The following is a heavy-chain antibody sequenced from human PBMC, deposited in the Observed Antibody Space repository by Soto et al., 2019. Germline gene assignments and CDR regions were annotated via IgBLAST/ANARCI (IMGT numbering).Heavy chain of an antibody. CDR2: IYWDDDK. Sequence: QITLKESGPPLVRPAQTLTLTCAFSGFSLTTTHMGVAWIRQPPGKALEWLALIYWDDDKRYSPSLKNRLAISKDTSRNRVVLTITNMNPEDCFLFFCAHAGDYDLLSFDHWGPGTLVTVSS. D-gene: IGHD4-17*01. J-gene: IGHJ4*02. V-gene: IGHV2-5*02. CDR3: AHAGDYDLLSFDH. CDR1: GFSLTTTHMG.